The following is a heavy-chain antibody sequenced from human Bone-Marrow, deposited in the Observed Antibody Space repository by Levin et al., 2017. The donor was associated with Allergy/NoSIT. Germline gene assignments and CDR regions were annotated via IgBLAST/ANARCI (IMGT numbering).Heavy chain of an antibody. CDR1: GGSFSGYY. J-gene: IGHJ4*02. D-gene: IGHD4-17*01. Sequence: SETLSLTCAVYGGSFSGYYWSWIRQPPGKGLEWIGEINHSGSTNCNPSLKSRVTISVDTSKNQFSLKLTSVTAADTAVYYCARGGGLGYGDYVNYWGQGTLVTVSS. CDR2: INHSGST. CDR3: ARGGGLGYGDYVNY. V-gene: IGHV4-34*01.